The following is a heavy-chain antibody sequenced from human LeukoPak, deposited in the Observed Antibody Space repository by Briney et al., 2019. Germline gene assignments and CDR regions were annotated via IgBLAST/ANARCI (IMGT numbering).Heavy chain of an antibody. CDR1: GFTFSSYA. CDR2: ISYDGSNK. Sequence: PGGSLRLSCAASGFTFSSYAMHWVRQAPGKGLEWVAVISYDGSNKYYADSVKGRFTISRDNSKNTLYLQMNSLRAEDTAVYYCARAEGGEAARAYNWFDPWGQGTLVTVSS. D-gene: IGHD6-6*01. V-gene: IGHV3-30-3*01. CDR3: ARAEGGEAARAYNWFDP. J-gene: IGHJ5*02.